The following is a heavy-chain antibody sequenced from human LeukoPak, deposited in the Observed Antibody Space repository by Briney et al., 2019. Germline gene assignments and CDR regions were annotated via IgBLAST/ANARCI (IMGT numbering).Heavy chain of an antibody. CDR1: GFTFSSYA. Sequence: GGSLRLSCAASGFTFSSYAMSWVCQAPGKGLEWVSAISGSGGSTYYADSVKGRFTISRDNAKNSLYLQMNSLRAEDTAVYYCAELGITMIGGVWGKGTTVTISS. D-gene: IGHD3-10*02. CDR2: ISGSGGST. CDR3: AELGITMIGGV. J-gene: IGHJ6*04. V-gene: IGHV3-23*01.